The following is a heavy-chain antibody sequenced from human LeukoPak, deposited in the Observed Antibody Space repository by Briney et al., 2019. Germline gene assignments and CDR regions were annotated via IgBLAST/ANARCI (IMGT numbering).Heavy chain of an antibody. CDR3: AKDQSGSYYNWFDP. J-gene: IGHJ5*02. CDR2: ISYDGSNK. D-gene: IGHD1-26*01. V-gene: IGHV3-30*18. Sequence: GGSLRLSCAASGFTFSRNVMHWVRQAPGKGLEWVAVISYDGSNKYYADSVKGRFTISRDNSKNTLYLQMNSLRAEDTAVYYCAKDQSGSYYNWFDPWGQGTLVTVSS. CDR1: GFTFSRNV.